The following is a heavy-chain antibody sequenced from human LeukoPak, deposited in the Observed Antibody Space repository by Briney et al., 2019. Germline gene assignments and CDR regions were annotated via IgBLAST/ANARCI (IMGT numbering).Heavy chain of an antibody. V-gene: IGHV3-7*01. D-gene: IGHD3-22*01. Sequence: GGSLRLSCAASGFTFSTYWMSWVRQAPGKGLEWVANIKQDGSEKFYVDSVKGRVTISRDNAKNSLYLQMHSLRDEDTAMYYCARDNYYDGTGYFFDYWGQGTLVTVSS. CDR3: ARDNYYDGTGYFFDY. CDR1: GFTFSTYW. J-gene: IGHJ4*02. CDR2: IKQDGSEK.